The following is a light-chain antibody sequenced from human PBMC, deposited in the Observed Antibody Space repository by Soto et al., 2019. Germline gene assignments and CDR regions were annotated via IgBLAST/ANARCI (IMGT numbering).Light chain of an antibody. J-gene: IGKJ2*01. CDR2: RAS. Sequence: EIVMTQYPATLSVSPGGSATLSCRASQHVSSNFAWYRQKPGQAPTLVIYRASTRATGIPARFSGSGSGTEFTLTISSLQSEDFAVYYCQQYNNWPYTFGQGTKLEIK. V-gene: IGKV3-15*01. CDR3: QQYNNWPYT. CDR1: QHVSSN.